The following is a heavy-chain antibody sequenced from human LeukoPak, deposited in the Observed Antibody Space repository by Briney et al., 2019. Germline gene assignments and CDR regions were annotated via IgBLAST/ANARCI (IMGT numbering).Heavy chain of an antibody. J-gene: IGHJ4*02. CDR2: IYHSGST. D-gene: IGHD6-13*01. Sequence: SETLSLTCTVSGYSISSGYYWGWIRQLPGKGLEWIGNIYHSGSTYYNPSLKSRVTISVDTSKNQFSLKLTSVTATDTAVYYCARSRRSWSTFDYWGQGTLVTVSS. V-gene: IGHV4-38-2*02. CDR3: ARSRRSWSTFDY. CDR1: GYSISSGYY.